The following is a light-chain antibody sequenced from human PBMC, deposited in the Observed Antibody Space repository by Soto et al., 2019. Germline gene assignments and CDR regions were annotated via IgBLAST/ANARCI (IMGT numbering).Light chain of an antibody. V-gene: IGLV2-14*03. CDR1: SSDVSGYNY. CDR3: NSWTSLGTYV. CDR2: DVS. Sequence: QSVLTQPASVSGSPGQSITISCTGSSSDVSGYNYVSWYQHLPGKAPELMIYDVSNRPSGVSNRFSGSKSGNTASLTISGLQAEDEADYYCNSWTSLGTYVFGTGTKVTVL. J-gene: IGLJ1*01.